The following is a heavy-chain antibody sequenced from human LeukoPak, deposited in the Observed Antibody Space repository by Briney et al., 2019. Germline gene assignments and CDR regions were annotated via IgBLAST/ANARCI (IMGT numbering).Heavy chain of an antibody. V-gene: IGHV4-4*07. Sequence: SETLSLTCTVPGGSISSYYWSWIRQPAGKGLEWIGRIYTSGSTNYNPSLKSRVTMSVDTSKNQFSLKLSSVTAADTAVYYCARDMWEPSYDAFDIWGQGTMVTVSS. D-gene: IGHD1-26*01. CDR1: GGSISSYY. CDR3: ARDMWEPSYDAFDI. CDR2: IYTSGST. J-gene: IGHJ3*02.